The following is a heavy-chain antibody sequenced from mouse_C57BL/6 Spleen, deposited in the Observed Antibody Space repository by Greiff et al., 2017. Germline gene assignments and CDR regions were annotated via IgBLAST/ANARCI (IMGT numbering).Heavy chain of an antibody. CDR1: GFTFSDAW. D-gene: IGHD2-4*01. CDR2: IRNKANNHAT. Sequence: EVKLMESGGGLVQPGGSMKLSCAASGFTFSDAWMDCVRQSPETGLEWVAEIRNKANNHATYYAESVKGRFTISRDDSKSSVYLQMNSLRAEDTGIYYCTGADYDYDVGFAYWGQGTLVTVSA. V-gene: IGHV6-6*01. J-gene: IGHJ3*01. CDR3: TGADYDYDVGFAY.